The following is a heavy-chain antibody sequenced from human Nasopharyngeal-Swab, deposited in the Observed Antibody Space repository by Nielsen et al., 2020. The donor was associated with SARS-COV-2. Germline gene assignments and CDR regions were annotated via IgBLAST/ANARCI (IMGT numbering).Heavy chain of an antibody. CDR2: IYTSGST. Sequence: SQTLSLTCAVYGGSFSGYYWSWIRQPPGKGLEWIGRIYTSGSTNYNPSPKSRVTISVDTSKNQFSLKLSSVTAADTAVYYCARGLRGVTTYYYYYYMDVWGKGTTVTVSS. D-gene: IGHD4-17*01. CDR1: GGSFSGYY. V-gene: IGHV4-4*08. J-gene: IGHJ6*03. CDR3: ARGLRGVTTYYYYYYMDV.